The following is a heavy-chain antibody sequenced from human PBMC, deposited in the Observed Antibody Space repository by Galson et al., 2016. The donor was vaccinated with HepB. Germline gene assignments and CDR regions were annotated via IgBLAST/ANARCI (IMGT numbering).Heavy chain of an antibody. J-gene: IGHJ6*02. D-gene: IGHD6-6*01. CDR3: ARDGIPSPQDIGGRLPPPYYYGMDV. CDR2: IWYDGSKK. Sequence: SLRLSCAASGFTFSNYGMHWVRQAPGKGLEWVAIIWYDGSKKYYAESVKGRLTISRDNSKNTRDLQMNSLRAEDTAGYYCARDGIPSPQDIGGRLPPPYYYGMDVGGQGTAVTVSS. CDR1: GFTFSNYG. V-gene: IGHV3-33*01.